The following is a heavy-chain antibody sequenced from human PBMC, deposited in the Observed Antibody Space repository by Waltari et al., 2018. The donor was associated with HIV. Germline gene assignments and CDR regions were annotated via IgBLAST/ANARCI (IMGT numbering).Heavy chain of an antibody. CDR1: GYAFATYD. CDR2: MSPNSGNT. V-gene: IGHV1-8*01. CDR3: ARGGSASMDV. Sequence: QVQLVQSGAEVKKPGASVKVSCKASGYAFATYDVNWVRQATGQGPEWMGWMSPNSGNTVYAQEFQGRVTMTRDTSISTVYMELSSLTSEDMAVYYCARGGSASMDVWGQGTTVTVSS. J-gene: IGHJ6*02.